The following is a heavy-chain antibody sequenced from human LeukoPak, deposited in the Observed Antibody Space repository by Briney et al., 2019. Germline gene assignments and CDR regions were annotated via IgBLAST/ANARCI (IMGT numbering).Heavy chain of an antibody. J-gene: IGHJ4*02. D-gene: IGHD5-18*01. CDR1: GGTFSSYA. V-gene: IGHV1-69*05. CDR2: IIPIFGTA. Sequence: SVKVSCKASGGTFSSYAISWVRQAPGQGLEWMGGIIPIFGTANYAQKFQGRVTITTDESTSTAYMELSSLRSEDTAVYYCASPYSYGPLGGFDYWGQGTLVTVSS. CDR3: ASPYSYGPLGGFDY.